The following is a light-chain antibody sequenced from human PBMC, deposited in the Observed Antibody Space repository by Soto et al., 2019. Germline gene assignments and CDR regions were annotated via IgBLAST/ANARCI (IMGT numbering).Light chain of an antibody. V-gene: IGKV1-5*03. CDR1: QSISSW. CDR2: KAS. J-gene: IGKJ1*01. Sequence: DIQMTQPPSTLSASVGDRVTITGRASQSISSWLAWYQQKPGKAPKLLIYKASSLESGVPSRFSGSGSGTEFTLTISSLQPEDFATYYCLQHNSYPPFGQGTKVDIK. CDR3: LQHNSYPP.